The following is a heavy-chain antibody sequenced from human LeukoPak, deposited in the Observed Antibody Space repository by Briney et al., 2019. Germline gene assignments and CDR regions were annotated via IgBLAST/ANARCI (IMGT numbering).Heavy chain of an antibody. V-gene: IGHV4-38-2*02. Sequence: PSETLSLPCTVSGDSISSGYYWGWIRQSPGKGLEWIGNIYHSGTTYYNPSLERRVTISLDTSKNQFSLKLSSVTASDTAVYYCVSSGWLYYSHYWGQGTLGTVSS. CDR2: IYHSGTT. D-gene: IGHD6-19*01. CDR3: VSSGWLYYSHY. J-gene: IGHJ4*02. CDR1: GDSISSGYY.